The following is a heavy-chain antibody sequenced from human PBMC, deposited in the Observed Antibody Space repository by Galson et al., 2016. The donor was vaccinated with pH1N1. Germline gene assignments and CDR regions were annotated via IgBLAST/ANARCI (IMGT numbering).Heavy chain of an antibody. CDR1: GFTFSSYG. J-gene: IGHJ3*01. D-gene: IGHD1-26*01. CDR3: VKAYYLNWERSDAFDL. V-gene: IGHV3-64D*06. Sequence: SLRLSCAASGFTFSSYGIHWVRQAPGKGLELVSAINNNGGSTYYADSVKGRFTISRDNTKNTLFLQMNSLRTEDTAVYYCVKAYYLNWERSDAFDLWGQGTMVTVSS. CDR2: INNNGGST.